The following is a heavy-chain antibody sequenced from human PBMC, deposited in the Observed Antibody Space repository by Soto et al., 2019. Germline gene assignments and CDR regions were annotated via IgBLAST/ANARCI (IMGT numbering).Heavy chain of an antibody. V-gene: IGHV3-30*18. CDR3: AKSAGYSSGCPDY. CDR2: ISYDGSNK. J-gene: IGHJ4*02. CDR1: GFTFSSYG. D-gene: IGHD6-19*01. Sequence: GGSLRLSCAASGFTFSSYGMHWVRQAPGKGLEWVAVISYDGSNKYYADSVKGRFTISRDNSKNTLYLQMNSLRAEDTAVYYCAKSAGYSSGCPDYWGQGTLVTVSS.